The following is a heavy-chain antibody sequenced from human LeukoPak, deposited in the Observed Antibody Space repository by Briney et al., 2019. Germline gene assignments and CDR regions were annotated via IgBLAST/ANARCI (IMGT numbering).Heavy chain of an antibody. V-gene: IGHV4-34*01. CDR3: ARQHVPDSGSNYYFDL. CDR2: IYHSGST. D-gene: IGHD1-26*01. CDR1: GGSFSGYY. J-gene: IGHJ2*01. Sequence: SETLSLTCAVYGGSFSGYYWSWIRQSPGKGLEWIGQIYHSGSTNYNPSLKSRVTISLDTSKNQFSLKLSSVTAADTAVYYCARQHVPDSGSNYYFDLWGRGTQVTVSS.